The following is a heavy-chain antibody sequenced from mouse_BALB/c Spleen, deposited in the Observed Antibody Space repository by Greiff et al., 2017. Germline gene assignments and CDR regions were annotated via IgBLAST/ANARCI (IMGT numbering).Heavy chain of an antibody. CDR1: GFAFSSYD. CDR2: ISSGGGST. CDR3: ARQDGYSWFAY. D-gene: IGHD2-3*01. Sequence: VQLKESGGGLVKPGGSLKLSCAASGFAFSSYDMSWVRQTPEKRLEWVAYISSGGGSTYYPDTVKGRFTISRDNAKNTLYLQMSSLKSEDTAMYYCARQDGYSWFAYWGQGTLVTVSA. V-gene: IGHV5-12-1*01. J-gene: IGHJ3*01.